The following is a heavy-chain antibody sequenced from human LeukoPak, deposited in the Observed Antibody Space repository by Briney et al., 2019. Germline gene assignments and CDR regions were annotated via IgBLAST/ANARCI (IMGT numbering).Heavy chain of an antibody. Sequence: SETLSLTCTVSGDSINNSDYYWTWIRQPAGKGLEWIGRFYTSEIIHYNPSLKSRVTISEDSSKNQLSLQLDSVTSEDTAVYYCSGGGLVRGLTHWFDPWSQGTLVTVSS. CDR1: GDSINNSDYY. CDR2: FYTSEII. D-gene: IGHD3-10*01. J-gene: IGHJ5*02. CDR3: SGGGLVRGLTHWFDP. V-gene: IGHV4-61*02.